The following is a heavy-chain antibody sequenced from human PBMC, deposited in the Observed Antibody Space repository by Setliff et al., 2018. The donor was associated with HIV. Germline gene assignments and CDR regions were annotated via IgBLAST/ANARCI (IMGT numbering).Heavy chain of an antibody. CDR2: INPNSGGT. CDR1: GYTFTGYY. Sequence: GASVKVSCKASGYTFTGYYMHWVRQAPGQGLEWMGRINPNSGGTNYAQKFQGRVTMTRDTSISTAYMELSRLRSDDTAVYYCARVGGGGYDYDGWFDPWGQGTLVTVSS. V-gene: IGHV1-2*06. J-gene: IGHJ5*02. CDR3: ARVGGGGYDYDGWFDP. D-gene: IGHD5-12*01.